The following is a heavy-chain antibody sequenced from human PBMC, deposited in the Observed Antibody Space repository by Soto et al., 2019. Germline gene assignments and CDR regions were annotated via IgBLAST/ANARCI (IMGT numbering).Heavy chain of an antibody. D-gene: IGHD6-6*01. CDR1: GGTFSSYA. J-gene: IGHJ6*02. CDR2: IIPIFGTA. CDR3: ARDSSSSRVWYYGMDV. Sequence: ASVKVSCKASGGTFSSYAISWVRQAPGQGLEWMGGIIPIFGTANYAQKFQGRVTITADKSTSTAYMELSSLRSEDTAVYYCARDSSSSRVWYYGMDVWGQGTTVTVSS. V-gene: IGHV1-69*06.